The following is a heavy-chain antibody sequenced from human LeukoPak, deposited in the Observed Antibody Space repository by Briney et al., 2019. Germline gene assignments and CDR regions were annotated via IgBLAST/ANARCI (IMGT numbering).Heavy chain of an antibody. CDR1: GYTFTSYY. CDR3: AIQKGTIFGDVSPLSKHFHH. CDR2: INPSGGST. Sequence: ASVKVSCKASGYTFTSYYMHWVRQAPGQGLEWMGLINPSGGSTTYAQKFQGRVTMTMDTSTSTVHMDLSSLRSEDTAVYYCAIQKGTIFGDVSPLSKHFHHWGQGTPVTVSS. D-gene: IGHD3-3*01. V-gene: IGHV1-46*01. J-gene: IGHJ1*01.